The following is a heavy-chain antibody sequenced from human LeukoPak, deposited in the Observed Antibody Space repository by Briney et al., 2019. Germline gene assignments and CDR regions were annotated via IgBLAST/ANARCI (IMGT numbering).Heavy chain of an antibody. J-gene: IGHJ4*02. CDR1: GYTFTGYY. CDR3: ARDIAGYYYDSSGYYRERDY. D-gene: IGHD3-22*01. CDR2: INPNSGGT. V-gene: IGHV1-2*02. Sequence: GASVKVSCKASGYTFTGYYMHWVRQAPGQGPEWMGWINPNSGGTNYAQKFQGRVTMTRDTSISTAYMELSRLRSDDTAVYYCARDIAGYYYDSSGYYRERDYWGQGTLVTVSS.